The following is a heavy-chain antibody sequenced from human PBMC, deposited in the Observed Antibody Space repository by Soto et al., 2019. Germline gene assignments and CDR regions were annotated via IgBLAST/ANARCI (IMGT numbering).Heavy chain of an antibody. J-gene: IGHJ5*02. Sequence: SETLSLTCTVSGGSISSGAYYWNWIRQHPGKGLEWIGCIHYSGSTYYNPSLKSRVTISVDTSKNQFSLRLTSVIAADTAVYYCARDWSGNQRGWFDPWGQGTLVTVSS. CDR1: GGSISSGAYY. D-gene: IGHD3-3*01. CDR2: IHYSGST. V-gene: IGHV4-31*02. CDR3: ARDWSGNQRGWFDP.